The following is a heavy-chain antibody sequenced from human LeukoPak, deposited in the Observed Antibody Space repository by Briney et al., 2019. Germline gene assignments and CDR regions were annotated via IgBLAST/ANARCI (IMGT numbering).Heavy chain of an antibody. CDR3: ARKDDYGDYRGAFDI. CDR2: IWYDGSNK. Sequence: GVSLRLSCAASGFTFSSYGMHWVRQAPGKGLEWVAVIWYDGSNKYYADSVKGRFTIYRDNSKNTLYLQMNSPRAEDTAVYYCARKDDYGDYRGAFDIWGQGTMVTVSS. J-gene: IGHJ3*02. D-gene: IGHD4-17*01. V-gene: IGHV3-33*01. CDR1: GFTFSSYG.